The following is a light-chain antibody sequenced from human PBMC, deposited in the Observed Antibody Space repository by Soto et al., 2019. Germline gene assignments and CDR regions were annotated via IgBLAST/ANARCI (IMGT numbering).Light chain of an antibody. J-gene: IGKJ5*01. CDR3: QQHGSSPIT. V-gene: IGKV3-20*01. CDR2: EAS. CDR1: QSVAGAY. Sequence: DIVMTQSPGTLSLSPGDRATLSCRASQSVAGAYVAWYQQRPGQAPRLLISEASSRVTGIPDRFSGSGSGTDFTLTIDRLEPEDFAMYYCQQHGSSPITFGQGTRLDIK.